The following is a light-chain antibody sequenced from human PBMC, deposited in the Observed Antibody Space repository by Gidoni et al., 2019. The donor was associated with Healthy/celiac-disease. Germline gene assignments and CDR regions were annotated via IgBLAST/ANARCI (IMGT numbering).Light chain of an antibody. V-gene: IGLV2-14*01. CDR3: SSYTSSSTLE. CDR2: EVS. CDR1: SSDVGGYNY. J-gene: IGLJ2*01. Sequence: QPALTQPASVSGSPGQSITISCTGTSSDVGGYNYVSWYQQHPGNAPKLMIYEVSNRPSGVSNRFSGSKSGNTASLTISGLQAEDEADYYCSSYTSSSTLEIGGGTKLTVL.